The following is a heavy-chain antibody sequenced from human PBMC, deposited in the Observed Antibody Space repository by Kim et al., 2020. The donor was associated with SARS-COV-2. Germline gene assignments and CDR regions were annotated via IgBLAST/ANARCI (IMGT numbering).Heavy chain of an antibody. CDR1: GFTFTSSA. D-gene: IGHD6-13*01. CDR3: AADSSRLIAAAGTR. V-gene: IGHV1-58*01. J-gene: IGHJ4*02. Sequence: SVKVSCKASGFTFTSSAVQWVRQARGQRLEWIGWIVVGSGNTNYAQKFQERVTITRDMSTSTAYMELSSLRSEDTAVYYCAADSSRLIAAAGTRWGQGTLVTVSS. CDR2: IVVGSGNT.